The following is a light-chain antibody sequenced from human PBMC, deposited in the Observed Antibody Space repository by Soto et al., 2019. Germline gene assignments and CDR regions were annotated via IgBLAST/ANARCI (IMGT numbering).Light chain of an antibody. V-gene: IGLV3-1*01. CDR2: QDT. CDR1: KLGEKY. J-gene: IGLJ2*01. Sequence: SYELTQPPSVSVSPGQTASITCSGDKLGEKYVSWHQQKPGQSPVAVIYQDTKRPSGIPDRFSGSNSGNTATLTISGTQAMDEADYYCQAWDRNTMLFGGGTKLTGL. CDR3: QAWDRNTML.